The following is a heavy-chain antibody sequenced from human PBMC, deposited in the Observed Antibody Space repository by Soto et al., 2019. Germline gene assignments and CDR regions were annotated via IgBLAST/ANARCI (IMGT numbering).Heavy chain of an antibody. CDR3: AKDITGTTSYYFDY. V-gene: IGHV3-23*01. D-gene: IGHD1-7*01. J-gene: IGHJ4*02. CDR1: GFTFISYA. CDR2: ISGSGGST. Sequence: WGSLRLSCAASGFTFISYAIILFRHSPVKGLEWVSAISGSGGSTYYADSVKGRFTISRDNSKNTLYLQMNSLRAEDTAVYYCAKDITGTTSYYFDYWGQGTLVTVSS.